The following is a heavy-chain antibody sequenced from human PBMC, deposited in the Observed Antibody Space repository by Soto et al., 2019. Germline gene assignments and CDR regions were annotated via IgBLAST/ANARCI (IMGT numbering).Heavy chain of an antibody. CDR2: ISSSSSTI. V-gene: IGHV3-48*01. D-gene: IGHD6-19*01. Sequence: GGSLRLSCAASGFTFSSYSMNWVRQAPGKGLEWVSYISSSSSTIYYADSVKGRFTISRDNAKNSLYLQMNSLRAEDTAVYYFARVNHWLDAFEIWGQGTMVPVAS. CDR3: ARVNHWLDAFEI. J-gene: IGHJ3*02. CDR1: GFTFSSYS.